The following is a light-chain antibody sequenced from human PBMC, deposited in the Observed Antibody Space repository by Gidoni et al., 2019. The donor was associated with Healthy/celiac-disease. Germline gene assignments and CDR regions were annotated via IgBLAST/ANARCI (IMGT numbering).Light chain of an antibody. J-gene: IGKJ1*01. CDR1: QSVSSY. CDR2: DAS. Sequence: ATLSCRASQSVSSYLAWYQPKPGQAPRLLIYDASNRATGIPARFSGSGSGTDCTLTISSLEPEYFAVYYCQQRSNWPPWTFGQGTKVEIK. CDR3: QQRSNWPPWT. V-gene: IGKV3-11*01.